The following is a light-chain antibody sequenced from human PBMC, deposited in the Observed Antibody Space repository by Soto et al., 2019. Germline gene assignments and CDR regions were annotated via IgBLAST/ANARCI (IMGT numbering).Light chain of an antibody. CDR3: SSYTTSNTRQIV. V-gene: IGLV2-14*03. CDR1: SSDVGGYNY. CDR2: DVS. Sequence: QSALTQPASVSGSPGQSITISCTGTSSDVGGYNYVSWYQHHPGKAPKLMIYDVSNRPSGISNRFSGSKSGNTASLTISGLKPEDEGDYYCSSYTTSNTRQIVFGTGTKVTVL. J-gene: IGLJ1*01.